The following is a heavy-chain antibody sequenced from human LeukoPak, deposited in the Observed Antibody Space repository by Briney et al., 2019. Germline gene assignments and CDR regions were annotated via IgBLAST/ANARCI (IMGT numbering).Heavy chain of an antibody. CDR2: ISWNSGSI. V-gene: IGHV3-9*03. J-gene: IGHJ6*03. CDR1: GFTFDDYA. D-gene: IGHD1-1*01. CDR3: AKGGTSNYYYYMDV. Sequence: SLRLSCAASGFTFDDYAMHWVRQAPGKGLEWVSGISWNSGSIGYADSVEGRFTISRDNAKNSLYLQMNSLRAEDMALYYCAKGGTSNYYYYMDVWGKGTTVTVSS.